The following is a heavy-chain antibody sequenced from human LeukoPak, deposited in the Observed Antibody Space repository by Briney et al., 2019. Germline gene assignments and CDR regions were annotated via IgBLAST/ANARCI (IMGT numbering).Heavy chain of an antibody. D-gene: IGHD2/OR15-2a*01. CDR3: ARSGLSRFGF. CDR1: GFTFSSYG. J-gene: IGHJ4*02. V-gene: IGHV3-23*01. CDR2: ISGSGGST. Sequence: PGGSLRLSCAASGFTFSSYGMSWVRQAPGKGLEWVSAISGSGGSTYSADSVKGRFTISRDKSKNTLYLQMNSLRAEDTAVYYCARSGLSRFGFWGQGTLVTVSS.